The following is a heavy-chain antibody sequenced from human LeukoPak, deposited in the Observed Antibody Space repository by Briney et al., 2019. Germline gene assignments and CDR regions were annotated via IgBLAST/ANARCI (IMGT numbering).Heavy chain of an antibody. V-gene: IGHV4-34*01. CDR3: ARSRPKSPVLRYFDWLEGPRPIDY. CDR2: INHSGST. D-gene: IGHD3-9*01. J-gene: IGHJ4*02. Sequence: PSETLSLTCAVYGGSFSGYYWSWIRQPPGKGLEWIGEINHSGSTNYNPSLKSRVTISVDTSKNQFSLKLSSVTAADTAVYYCARSRPKSPVLRYFDWLEGPRPIDYWGQGTLVTVSS. CDR1: GGSFSGYY.